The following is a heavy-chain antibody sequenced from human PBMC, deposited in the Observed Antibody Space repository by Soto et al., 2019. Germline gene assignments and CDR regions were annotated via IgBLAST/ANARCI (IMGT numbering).Heavy chain of an antibody. D-gene: IGHD3-9*01. CDR3: ASWAGYSK. CDR2: MRPNNGNT. J-gene: IGHJ4*02. Sequence: QVQLVQSGAEVKKPGASVKVSCKASGYTFTNYDINWVRQATGQGLEWMGWMRPNNGNTGYAQKFQGRVTMTRNTSINSDYMELSSLRSEDTAVYYCASWAGYSKWGQGTLVTVSS. CDR1: GYTFTNYD. V-gene: IGHV1-8*01.